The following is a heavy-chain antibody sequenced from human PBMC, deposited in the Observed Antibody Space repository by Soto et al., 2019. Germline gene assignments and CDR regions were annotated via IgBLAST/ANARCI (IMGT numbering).Heavy chain of an antibody. CDR2: LFSNDEK. J-gene: IGHJ4*02. Sequence: QVTLKESGPVLVKPTETLTLTCTVSGFSLSNARMGVSWIRQPPGKALEWLAHLFSNDEKSYSTSLKSRLTISKDTSKSQVVLTMTNMDPVDTATYYCARTLRWEYYFDYWGQGTLVTVSS. D-gene: IGHD1-26*01. CDR1: GFSLSNARMG. CDR3: ARTLRWEYYFDY. V-gene: IGHV2-26*01.